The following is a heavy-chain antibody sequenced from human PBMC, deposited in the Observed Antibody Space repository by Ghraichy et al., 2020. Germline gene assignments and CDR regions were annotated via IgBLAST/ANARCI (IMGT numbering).Heavy chain of an antibody. CDR3: ARGQYYDSSGSYGMDV. J-gene: IGHJ6*02. CDR1: GYTFTSYD. CDR2: MNPNSGNT. D-gene: IGHD3-22*01. V-gene: IGHV1-8*01. Sequence: ASVKVSCKASGYTFTSYDINWVRQATGQGLEWMGWMNPNSGNTGYAQKFQGRVTMTRNTSISTAYMELSSLRSEDTAVYYCARGQYYDSSGSYGMDVWGQGTTVTVSS.